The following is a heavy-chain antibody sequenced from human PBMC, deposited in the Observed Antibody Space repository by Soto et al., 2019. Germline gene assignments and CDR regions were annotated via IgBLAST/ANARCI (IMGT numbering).Heavy chain of an antibody. D-gene: IGHD3-3*01. CDR2: IWYDGITK. J-gene: IGHJ5*02. CDR1: GFTFTSYA. CDR3: ARANSTYDFSVATCYPVIHP. Sequence: QMQLVESGGGVVQPGTSLRLSCVGSGFTFTSYAIHWVRQTPGKGLEWMAVIWYDGITKFHTASVKGRFAISRANSNNTVYLQMNSLRAEDTAPYHCARANSTYDFSVATCYPVIHPGGQATLVTGSS. V-gene: IGHV3-33*01.